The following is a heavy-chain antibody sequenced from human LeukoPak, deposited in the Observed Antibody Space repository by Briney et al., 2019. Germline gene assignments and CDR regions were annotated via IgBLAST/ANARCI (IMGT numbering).Heavy chain of an antibody. J-gene: IGHJ4*02. CDR2: IYHSGST. CDR3: ARMLVPDYFDS. D-gene: IGHD6-13*01. CDR1: GYSISSGYY. Sequence: PSETLSLTCTVSGYSISSGYYWGWIRQPPGKGLQWIGSIYHSGSTYYNPSLKSRVTISIDTSKNQVSLKLSSVTAADTAVFYCARMLVPDYFDSWGQGTLVTVSS. V-gene: IGHV4-38-2*02.